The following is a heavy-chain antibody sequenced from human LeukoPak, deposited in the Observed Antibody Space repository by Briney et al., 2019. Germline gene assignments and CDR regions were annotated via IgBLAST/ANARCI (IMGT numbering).Heavy chain of an antibody. V-gene: IGHV3-21*01. CDR2: ISSSSSYI. D-gene: IGHD3-22*01. CDR3: ARDQGSYYDSSGYFDY. Sequence: PGGSLRLSCAASGFTFSSYSMNWVRQAPGKGLEWDSSISSSSSYIYYADSVKGRFTISRDNAKNSLYLQMNSLRAEDTAVYYCARDQGSYYDSSGYFDYWGQGTLVTVSS. CDR1: GFTFSSYS. J-gene: IGHJ4*02.